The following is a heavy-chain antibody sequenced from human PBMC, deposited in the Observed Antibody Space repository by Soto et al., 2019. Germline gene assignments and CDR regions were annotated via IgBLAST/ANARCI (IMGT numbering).Heavy chain of an antibody. V-gene: IGHV3-21*06. CDR2: ISSTTNYI. Sequence: PGGSLRLSCAASGFTFTGYSMNWVRQAPGKGLEWVSSISSTTNYIYYGDSMKGRFTISRDNAKNSLYLEMNSLRAEDTAVYYCARESEDLTSTFDYWGQGTLVTVSS. CDR3: ARESEDLTSTFDY. CDR1: GFTFTGYS. J-gene: IGHJ4*02.